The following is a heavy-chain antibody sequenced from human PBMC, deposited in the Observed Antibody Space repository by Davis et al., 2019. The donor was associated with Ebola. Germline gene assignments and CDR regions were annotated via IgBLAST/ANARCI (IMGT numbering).Heavy chain of an antibody. D-gene: IGHD3-22*01. CDR1: GFTFSSYA. CDR3: ARGLGYYYDSSGYYSTSGAFDI. J-gene: IGHJ3*02. Sequence: GESLKISCAASGFTFSSYAMSWVRQAPGKGLEWVSAISGSGGSTYYADSVKGRFTISRDNSKNTLYLQMNSLRAEDTAVYYCARGLGYYYDSSGYYSTSGAFDIWGQGTMVTVSS. CDR2: ISGSGGST. V-gene: IGHV3-23*01.